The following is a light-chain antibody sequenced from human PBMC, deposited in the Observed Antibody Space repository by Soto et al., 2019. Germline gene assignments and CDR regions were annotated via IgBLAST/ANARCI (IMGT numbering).Light chain of an antibody. CDR3: QQRKSYPIT. J-gene: IGKJ5*01. CDR2: AAS. V-gene: IGKV1-9*01. CDR1: QDINTY. Sequence: DIQLTQSPSFRSASVGDRVTITCRASQDINTYLAWYQQKPGKAPKLLIFAASTLQIGVPSRFSGSGSGTEFTVTITSLQPEDFATYYCQQRKSYPITFGQGTRLEIK.